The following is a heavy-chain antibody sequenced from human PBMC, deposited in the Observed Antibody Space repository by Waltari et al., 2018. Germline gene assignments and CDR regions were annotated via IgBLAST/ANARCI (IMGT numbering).Heavy chain of an antibody. CDR3: ARDFLRSGVLSSWSVYYYGMDV. CDR1: GFTFSSYE. CDR2: ISSSGSTI. Sequence: EVQLVESGGGLVQPGGSLRLSCAASGFTFSSYEMHWVRQAPGKGLEWVSYISSSGSTIYYADSVKGRFTISRDNAKNSLYLQMNSLRAEDTAVYYCARDFLRSGVLSSWSVYYYGMDVWGQGTTVTVSS. D-gene: IGHD6-13*01. V-gene: IGHV3-48*03. J-gene: IGHJ6*02.